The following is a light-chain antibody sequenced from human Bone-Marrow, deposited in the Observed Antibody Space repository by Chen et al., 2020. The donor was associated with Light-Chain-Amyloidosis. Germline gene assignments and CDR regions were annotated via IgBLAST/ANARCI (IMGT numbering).Light chain of an antibody. CDR1: SIESRS. CDR3: QVWDSSGDPVYV. V-gene: IGLV3-21*04. J-gene: IGLJ1*01. CDR2: YGF. Sequence: YVLTQPPSVSVAPGQPVRITGGGDSIESRSVHWYQERPGQAPVMVIYYGFDRPSGISERFSGSNSGNTATLTISRVEAGDEAEYYCQVWDSSGDPVYVFGTGTKVTVL.